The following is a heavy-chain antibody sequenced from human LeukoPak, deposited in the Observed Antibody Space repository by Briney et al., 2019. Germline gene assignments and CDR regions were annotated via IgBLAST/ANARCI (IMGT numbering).Heavy chain of an antibody. Sequence: SVKVSCKASGYTFTSYAISWVRQAPGQGLEWMGGIIPIFGTANYAQKFQGRVTITADESTSTAYMELSSLRSEDTAVYYCARVGDYCSSTSCYSVYYYYMDVWGKGTTVTVSS. CDR1: GYTFTSYA. D-gene: IGHD2-2*02. CDR3: ARVGDYCSSTSCYSVYYYYMDV. V-gene: IGHV1-69*13. J-gene: IGHJ6*03. CDR2: IIPIFGTA.